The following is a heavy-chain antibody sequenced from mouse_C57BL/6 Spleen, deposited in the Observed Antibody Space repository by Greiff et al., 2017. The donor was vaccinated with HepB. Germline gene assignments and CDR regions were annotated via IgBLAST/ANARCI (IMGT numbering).Heavy chain of an antibody. V-gene: IGHV1-50*01. D-gene: IGHD1-1*01. CDR3: ARRYYGSSWYFDV. CDR1: GYTFTSYW. Sequence: QVQLQQPGAELVKPGASVKLSCKASGYTFTSYWMQWVNQRPGQGLEWIGEIDPSDSYTNYNQKFKGKATLTVDTSSSTAYMQLSSLTSEDSAVYYCARRYYGSSWYFDVWGTGTTVTVSS. J-gene: IGHJ1*03. CDR2: IDPSDSYT.